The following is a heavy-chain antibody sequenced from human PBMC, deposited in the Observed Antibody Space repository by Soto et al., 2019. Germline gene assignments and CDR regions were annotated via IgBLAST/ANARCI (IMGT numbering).Heavy chain of an antibody. J-gene: IGHJ6*03. CDR1: GFTFSSYA. CDR3: AKADAGSGSYAYYYYYYMDV. Sequence: GGSLRLSCAASGFTFSSYAMSWVRQAPGKGLEWVSAISGSGGSTYYADSVKGRFTISRDNSKNTLYLQMNSLRAEDTAVYYWAKADAGSGSYAYYYYYYMDVWGKGTTVTVSS. D-gene: IGHD3-10*01. CDR2: ISGSGGST. V-gene: IGHV3-23*01.